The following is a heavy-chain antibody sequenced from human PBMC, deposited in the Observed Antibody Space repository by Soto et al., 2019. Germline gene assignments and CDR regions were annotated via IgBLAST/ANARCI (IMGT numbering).Heavy chain of an antibody. CDR2: INAGNGNT. Sequence: QVQLVQSGAEVKKPGASVKVSCKASGYTFTSYAMHWVRQAPGQRLEWMGWINAGNGNTKYSQKFQGRVTITRDTSASTDYMELSSLRSEDTAVYYCARGLGLIWFGDYWGQGTLVTVSS. J-gene: IGHJ4*02. V-gene: IGHV1-3*01. CDR3: ARGLGLIWFGDY. D-gene: IGHD3-10*01. CDR1: GYTFTSYA.